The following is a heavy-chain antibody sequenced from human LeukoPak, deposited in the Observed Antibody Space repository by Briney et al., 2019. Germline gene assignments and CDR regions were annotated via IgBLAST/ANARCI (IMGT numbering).Heavy chain of an antibody. CDR3: ARDVPSGLFDY. CDR1: GGSISSGDYY. V-gene: IGHV4-30-4*01. CDR2: IYYSGST. J-gene: IGHJ4*02. D-gene: IGHD3-10*01. Sequence: SETLSLTCTVSGGSISSGDYYWSWIRQPPGKGLEWIGYIYYSGSTYYNPSLKSRVTISVDTSKNQFSLKLSSVTAADTAVYYCARDVPSGLFDYWGQGTLVTVSS.